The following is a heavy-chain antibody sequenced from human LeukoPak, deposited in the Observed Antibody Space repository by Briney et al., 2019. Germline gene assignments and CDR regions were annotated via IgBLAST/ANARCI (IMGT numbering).Heavy chain of an antibody. CDR3: ARDRAFAGTKEDAFDN. CDR2: INPSSGTT. Sequence: ASVRVSCKASAYIFTKYYIHWVRRAPGQGLEWMGSINPSSGTTSYPQKFQGRVTMTSDTSTTTVYLDLSRLRSDDTALYYCARDRAFAGTKEDAFDNWGQGTMVTVSS. J-gene: IGHJ3*02. D-gene: IGHD3-3*02. CDR1: AYIFTKYY. V-gene: IGHV1-46*01.